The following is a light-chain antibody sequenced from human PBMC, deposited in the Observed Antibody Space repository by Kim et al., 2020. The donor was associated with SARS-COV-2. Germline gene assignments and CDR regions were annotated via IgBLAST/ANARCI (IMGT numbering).Light chain of an antibody. J-gene: IGKJ1*01. CDR2: DAS. CDR1: QSISNS. V-gene: IGKV1-5*01. Sequence: ASIGDSVTLTCRASQSISNSLAWYQQKPGKAPNLLIYDASNLEVGVPSRFSGSGSGTEFTLTISSLQPDDFATYYCQHFRTFSWTFGQGTKVEIK. CDR3: QHFRTFSWT.